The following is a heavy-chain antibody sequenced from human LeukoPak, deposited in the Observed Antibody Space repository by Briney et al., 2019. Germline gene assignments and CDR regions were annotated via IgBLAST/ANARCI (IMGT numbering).Heavy chain of an antibody. Sequence: GGSLRLSCAASGFTFSSYAMSWVRQAPGKGLEWVSAISGSGGSTYYADSVKGRFTISRDNSKNTLYLQMNSLRAEDTAVYYCAKWGRDFWSGYHYYYYYMDVWGKGTTVTVSS. CDR1: GFTFSSYA. J-gene: IGHJ6*03. CDR3: AKWGRDFWSGYHYYYYYMDV. V-gene: IGHV3-23*01. CDR2: ISGSGGST. D-gene: IGHD3-3*01.